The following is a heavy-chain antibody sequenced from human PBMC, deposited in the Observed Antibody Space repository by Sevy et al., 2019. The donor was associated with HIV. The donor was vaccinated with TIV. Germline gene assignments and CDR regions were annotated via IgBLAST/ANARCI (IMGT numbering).Heavy chain of an antibody. CDR2: ISGSGGST. J-gene: IGHJ3*02. D-gene: IGHD6-13*01. CDR1: GFTFSSYA. CDR3: AKGWGIAAAGSGDALDI. V-gene: IGHV3-23*01. Sequence: GGSLRLSCAASGFTFSSYAMSWVRQAPGKGLEWVSAISGSGGSTYYADSVKGRFTISRDNSKNTLYLQMNSLRAEDTAVYYCAKGWGIAAAGSGDALDIWGQGTMVTVSS.